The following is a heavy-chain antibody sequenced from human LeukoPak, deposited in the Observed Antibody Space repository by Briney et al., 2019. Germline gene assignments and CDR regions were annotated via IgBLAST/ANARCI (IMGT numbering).Heavy chain of an antibody. CDR2: IYYSGNT. CDR1: GGSISRGGYH. V-gene: IGHV4-31*03. Sequence: SQTLSLICTVSGGSISRGGYHCSWIRQHPGKVLEWFGYIYYSGNTYYNPTHKSRVNISVNTSKNQFSLKLSSVTAADTAVYYCRGGQLAQRRTSIAAVDYWGQGTLVTVSS. D-gene: IGHD6-13*01. CDR3: RGGQLAQRRTSIAAVDY. J-gene: IGHJ4*02.